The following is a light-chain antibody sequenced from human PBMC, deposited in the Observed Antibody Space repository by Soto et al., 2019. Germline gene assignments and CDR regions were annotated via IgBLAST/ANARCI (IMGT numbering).Light chain of an antibody. CDR1: QSINTY. Sequence: DIQMTQSPSSLSASVGDRVTITCQTSQSINTYLNWYQQKTGKAPKLLIYGASSLQSGVPLRLSGSGSGTDFTLTISSLEPEDFATYYCQESYSPLWGTCGQGTKVEIK. V-gene: IGKV1-39*01. CDR2: GAS. CDR3: QESYSPLWGT. J-gene: IGKJ1*01.